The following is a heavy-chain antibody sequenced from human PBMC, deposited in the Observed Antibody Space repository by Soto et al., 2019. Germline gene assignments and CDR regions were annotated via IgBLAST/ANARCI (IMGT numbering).Heavy chain of an antibody. D-gene: IGHD1-26*01. J-gene: IGHJ3*02. CDR1: WGSVGDDY. CDR2: IRNKANSYTT. CDR3: ARYSGSNTRAFDI. Sequence: GGLMRHWWGVVWGSVGDDYMGCIRKAPGKGLEWVGRIRNKANSYTTEYAASVKGRFIISRDDSKNSLYLQMNSLRTEDTALYYCARYSGSNTRAFDIWGQGTMVTVSS. V-gene: IGHV3-72*01.